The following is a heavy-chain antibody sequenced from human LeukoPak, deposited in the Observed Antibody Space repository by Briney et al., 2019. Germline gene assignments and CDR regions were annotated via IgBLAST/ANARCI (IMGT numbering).Heavy chain of an antibody. V-gene: IGHV3-30*02. CDR1: GFTFTHFG. D-gene: IGHD3-22*01. CDR3: AKDRPNYHESNGHYYRLNGDS. Sequence: GGSLRLSCAASGFTFTHFGMHWVRQAPGRGLEWVAFINYDGSDKYYTDSVKGRFTISRDNSKNTLYLQMNSMRTEDTAVYYCAKDRPNYHESNGHYYRLNGDSWGQGTLVTVSS. CDR2: INYDGSDK. J-gene: IGHJ5*01.